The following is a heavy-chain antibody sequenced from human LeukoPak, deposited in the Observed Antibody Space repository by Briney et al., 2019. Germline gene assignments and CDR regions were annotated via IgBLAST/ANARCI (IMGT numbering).Heavy chain of an antibody. D-gene: IGHD1-1*01. Sequence: ASVKVSCKASGYTFTGYYMHWVRQAPGQGLEWMGWINPNSGGTNYAQKFQGWVTMTRDSSISTAYMELSRLRSDDTAVYYCAREISGQLGMDVWGQGTTVTVSS. J-gene: IGHJ6*02. CDR1: GYTFTGYY. CDR2: INPNSGGT. CDR3: AREISGQLGMDV. V-gene: IGHV1-2*04.